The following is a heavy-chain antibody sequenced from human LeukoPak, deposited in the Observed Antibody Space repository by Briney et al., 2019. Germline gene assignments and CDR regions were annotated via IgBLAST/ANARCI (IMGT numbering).Heavy chain of an antibody. CDR1: GGSFSGYY. V-gene: IGHV4-34*01. J-gene: IGHJ4*02. CDR3: ARVEYGSGSRAFDY. D-gene: IGHD3-10*01. CDR2: INHSGST. Sequence: SETLSLTCAVYGGSFSGYYWSWIRQPPGKGLEWIGEINHSGSTNYNPSLKSRVTISVDTSKNQFSLNLSSVTAADTAVYYCARVEYGSGSRAFDYWGQGTLVTVSS.